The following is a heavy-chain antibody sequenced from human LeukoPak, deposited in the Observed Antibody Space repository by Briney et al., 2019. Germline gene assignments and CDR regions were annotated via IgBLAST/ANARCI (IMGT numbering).Heavy chain of an antibody. J-gene: IGHJ4*02. CDR2: IYYTGST. CDR3: ARAITSYDY. V-gene: IGHV4-39*01. D-gene: IGHD3-16*01. Sequence: SETLSLTCTVSGXPISSSSYYWGWIRQPPGKGLEWIGSIYYTGSTYYNPSLKSRVTISVDTSKNQFSLKLSSVTAADTAVYYCARAITSYDYWGQGTLVTVSS. CDR1: GXPISSSSYY.